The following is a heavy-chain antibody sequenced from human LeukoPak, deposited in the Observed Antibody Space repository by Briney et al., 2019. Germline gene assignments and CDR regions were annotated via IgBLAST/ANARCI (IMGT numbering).Heavy chain of an antibody. CDR3: ARPQGSYNWFDP. V-gene: IGHV4-39*01. Sequence: PSETLSLTCTVSGGSISSSSYYWGWIRQPPGKGLEWIGSIYYSGSTNYNPSLKSRVTISVDTSKNQFSLKLNSVTAADTAVYYCARPQGSYNWFDPWGQGTLVTVSS. CDR1: GGSISSSSYY. CDR2: IYYSGST. J-gene: IGHJ5*02.